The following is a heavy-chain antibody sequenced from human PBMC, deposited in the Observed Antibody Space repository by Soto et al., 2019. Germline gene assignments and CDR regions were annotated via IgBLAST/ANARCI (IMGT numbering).Heavy chain of an antibody. CDR2: ISYDGSNK. D-gene: IGHD6-6*01. J-gene: IGHJ6*02. CDR3: ARAGDSSSSGNSIKYYYYYGMDV. CDR1: GFTFSSYA. Sequence: GGSLRLSCAASGFTFSSYAMHWVRQAPGKGLEWVAVISYDGSNKYYADSVKGRLTISRDNSKNTLYLQMNSLRAEDTAVYYCARAGDSSSSGNSIKYYYYYGMDVWGQGTTVTVSS. V-gene: IGHV3-30-3*01.